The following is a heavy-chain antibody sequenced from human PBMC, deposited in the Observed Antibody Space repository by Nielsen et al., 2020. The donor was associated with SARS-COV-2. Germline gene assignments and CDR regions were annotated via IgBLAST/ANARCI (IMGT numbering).Heavy chain of an antibody. CDR1: GGSMSNSNYY. CDR2: IHYTGST. V-gene: IGHV4-39*01. D-gene: IGHD6-19*01. Sequence: SETLSLTCTVSGGSMSNSNYYWGWIRQPPGRGLEWIGGIHYTGSTYYNPSLTSRATISVDTSKKQFSLRLSSVTAAGTAVYYCARQSRWLANFDYWGQGTLVTVSS. J-gene: IGHJ4*02. CDR3: ARQSRWLANFDY.